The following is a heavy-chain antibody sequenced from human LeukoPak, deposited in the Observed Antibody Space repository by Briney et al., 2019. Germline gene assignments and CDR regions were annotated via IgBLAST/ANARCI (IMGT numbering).Heavy chain of an antibody. D-gene: IGHD3-10*01. J-gene: IGHJ3*01. V-gene: IGHV1-18*03. CDR2: TSSYNVQT. Sequence: GASVKVSCKAFGYTFTNYGTPWVRPAPGQGLEWMGWTSSYNVQTNYVQKFKGRVAMSADPSTNTAYMELRNLRSDDMAVYYCARDPPRSATIWAFDFWGQGTMVTVSS. CDR1: GYTFTNYG. CDR3: ARDPPRSATIWAFDF.